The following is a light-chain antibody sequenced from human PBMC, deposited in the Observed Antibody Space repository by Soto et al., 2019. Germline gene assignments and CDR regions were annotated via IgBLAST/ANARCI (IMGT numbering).Light chain of an antibody. CDR3: SSYTSSRTVV. V-gene: IGLV2-14*01. J-gene: IGLJ2*01. CDR1: SSDVGGYNY. CDR2: DVS. Sequence: QSALTQPASVSGSPGQSITISCTGTSSDVGGYNYVSWYQQHPGKAPKLMIYDVSNRPSGVSNRFSGSKSGNTASLTISGLQAEDEGDYYCSSYTSSRTVVFGGGTKVT.